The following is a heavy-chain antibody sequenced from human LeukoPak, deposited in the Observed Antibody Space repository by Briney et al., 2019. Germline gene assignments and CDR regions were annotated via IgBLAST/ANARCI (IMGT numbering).Heavy chain of an antibody. J-gene: IGHJ4*02. CDR2: ITSSSSYI. D-gene: IGHD6-6*01. V-gene: IGHV3-21*01. CDR3: ARVRVGSSSSLPALLRFDY. Sequence: GGSLRLSCAASGFTFSSYSMNWVRQAPGKGLEWVSSITSSSSYIYYADSVKGRFTISRDNAKNSLYLQMNSLRAEDTAVYYCARVRVGSSSSLPALLRFDYWGQGTLVTVSS. CDR1: GFTFSSYS.